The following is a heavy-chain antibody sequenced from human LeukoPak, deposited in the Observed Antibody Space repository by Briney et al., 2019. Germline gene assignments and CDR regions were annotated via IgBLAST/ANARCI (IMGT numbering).Heavy chain of an antibody. Sequence: GESLKISCKGSGYSFTNFWIGWVRQMPGKGLEWMGIIYPGDSDTRYSPSFQGQVTISADKSISTAFLQWSSLRASDTAMYYCARSYTTGTSDHFQHWGQGTLVTVSS. CDR2: IYPGDSDT. V-gene: IGHV5-51*01. CDR1: GYSFTNFW. CDR3: ARSYTTGTSDHFQH. D-gene: IGHD1-14*01. J-gene: IGHJ1*01.